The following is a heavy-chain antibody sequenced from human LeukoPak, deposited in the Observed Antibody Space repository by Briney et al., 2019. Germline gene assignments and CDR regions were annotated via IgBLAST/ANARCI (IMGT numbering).Heavy chain of an antibody. D-gene: IGHD5-12*01. CDR3: ARRSGNGYDIFDY. Sequence: PSETLSLTCTVSGGSISTYYWSWFRQPPGKGLEWIGYNYYSGSTNYNPSLKSRVTISVDTSKNQFSLKLSSVTAADTAVYYCARRSGNGYDIFDYWGQGTLVTVSS. V-gene: IGHV4-59*08. CDR2: NYYSGST. J-gene: IGHJ4*02. CDR1: GGSISTYY.